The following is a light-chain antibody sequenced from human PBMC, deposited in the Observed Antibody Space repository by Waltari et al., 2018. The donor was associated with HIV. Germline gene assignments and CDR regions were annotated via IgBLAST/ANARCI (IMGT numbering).Light chain of an antibody. J-gene: IGLJ1*01. CDR3: QTWDNNFYV. V-gene: IGLV3-1*01. CDR1: PLANTY. Sequence: SYELTQPPSVSVSPGQTASITCSGDPLANTYIWWYQQKSGQSPVLVIYQDSKRPPGIPERFSGSHSGHTATLTISGTQTVDEADYYCQTWDNNFYVFGSGTKVTVL. CDR2: QDS.